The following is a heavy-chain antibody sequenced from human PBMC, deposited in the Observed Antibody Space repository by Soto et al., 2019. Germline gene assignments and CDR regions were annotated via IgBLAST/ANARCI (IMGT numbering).Heavy chain of an antibody. CDR2: FNPTSGST. CDR3: ARDLAAGDC. Sequence: QVQLVQSGAEVKKPGASVKLSCKASGYTFINYYIHWVRQAPGQGLEWMGIFNPTSGSTNYAQKFQGRVTLTTDTSTSTVYLELSSLRFDDTAVYYFARDLAAGDCWGQGALVTVSS. CDR1: GYTFINYY. J-gene: IGHJ4*02. V-gene: IGHV1-46*01. D-gene: IGHD6-13*01.